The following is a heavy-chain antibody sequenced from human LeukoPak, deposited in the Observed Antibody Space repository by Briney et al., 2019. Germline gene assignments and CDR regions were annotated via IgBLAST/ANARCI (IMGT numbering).Heavy chain of an antibody. CDR1: GFTFSSYA. CDR3: AKDLAGTRTVDY. Sequence: GGSLRLSCAASGFTFSSYAMSWVRQAPGKGLEWVSAISGSGGSTYYADSAKGRFTISRDNSKNTLYLQMNSLRAEDTAVYYCAKDLAGTRTVDYWGQGTLVTVSS. CDR2: ISGSGGST. V-gene: IGHV3-23*01. D-gene: IGHD1-1*01. J-gene: IGHJ4*02.